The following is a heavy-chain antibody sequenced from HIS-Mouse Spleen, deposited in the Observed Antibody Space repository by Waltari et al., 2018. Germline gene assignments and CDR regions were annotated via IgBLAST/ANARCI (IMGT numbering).Heavy chain of an antibody. CDR2: INHRGST. J-gene: IGHJ4*02. D-gene: IGHD2-8*01. V-gene: IGHV4-34*01. CDR1: GGSFSGYY. CDR3: ASGYCTNGVCNYFDY. Sequence: QVQLQQWGAGLLKPSETLSLTCAVYGGSFSGYYWSWIRQPPGKGLEWIGEINHRGSTNYNPALKSRVTISVDTSKNQFSLKLSSVTAADTAVYYCASGYCTNGVCNYFDYWGQGTLVTVSS.